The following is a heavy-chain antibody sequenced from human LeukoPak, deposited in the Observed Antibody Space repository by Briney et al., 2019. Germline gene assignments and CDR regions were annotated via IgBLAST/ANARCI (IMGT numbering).Heavy chain of an antibody. V-gene: IGHV3-23*01. Sequence: GGSLRLSCAASGFTFSSYGMSWVRQAPGKGLEWVSAISGSGGSTYYADSVQGRFTISRDNSKNTLFLQMNSLRAEDTAVYYCAGVPWNDPWGQGTLVTVSS. CDR2: ISGSGGST. CDR1: GFTFSSYG. J-gene: IGHJ5*02. D-gene: IGHD1-1*01. CDR3: AGVPWNDP.